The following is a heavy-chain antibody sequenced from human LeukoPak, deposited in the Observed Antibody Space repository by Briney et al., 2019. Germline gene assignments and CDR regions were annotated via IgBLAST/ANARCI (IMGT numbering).Heavy chain of an antibody. CDR3: ARPKQWLVNEDAFDI. D-gene: IGHD6-19*01. Sequence: QPGRSLILSCAASGFTFSSYGMHWVRQAPGKGLEWVAVIWYDGSNKYYADSVKGRFTISRDNSKNTLYPQMNSLRAEDTAVYYCARPKQWLVNEDAFDIWGQGTMVTVSS. CDR1: GFTFSSYG. CDR2: IWYDGSNK. V-gene: IGHV3-33*01. J-gene: IGHJ3*02.